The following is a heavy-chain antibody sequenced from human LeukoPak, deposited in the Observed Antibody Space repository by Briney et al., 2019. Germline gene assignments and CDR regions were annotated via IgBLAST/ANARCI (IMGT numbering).Heavy chain of an antibody. D-gene: IGHD6-13*01. CDR2: IPYDGSNE. CDR3: AKDRGIAAAYYFMDV. Sequence: GGSLRLSCAASGFTFSNYGMHWVRQAPGKGLEWVAFIPYDGSNEYYADSVKGRFTISRDNSKNTLYLEMNSLRAEDTAMYYCAKDRGIAAAYYFMDVWGKGTTATVSS. J-gene: IGHJ6*03. CDR1: GFTFSNYG. V-gene: IGHV3-30*02.